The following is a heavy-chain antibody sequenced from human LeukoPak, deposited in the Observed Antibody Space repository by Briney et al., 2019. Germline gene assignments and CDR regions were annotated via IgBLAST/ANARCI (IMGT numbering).Heavy chain of an antibody. J-gene: IGHJ4*02. CDR3: VKDFGRVRGTPDS. CDR1: GFVFSIYT. CDR2: ISGSGNGFSI. Sequence: PGGSLRLSCSASGFVFSIYTMYWVRQTPGKGLEYVSTISGSGNGFSIYYADSVKGRFTISRDDSKSILYLQMNGLRSEDTAVYYCVKDFGRVRGTPDSWGQGTLVTVSS. V-gene: IGHV3-64D*06. D-gene: IGHD3-16*01.